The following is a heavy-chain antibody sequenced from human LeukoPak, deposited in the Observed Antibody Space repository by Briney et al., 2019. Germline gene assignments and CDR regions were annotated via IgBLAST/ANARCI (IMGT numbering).Heavy chain of an antibody. V-gene: IGHV3-30-3*01. CDR3: AKDLGSSGWYGGWFDP. CDR2: ISYDGSNK. CDR1: GFTFSSYA. Sequence: GRSLRLSCAASGFTFSSYAMHWVRRAPGKGLEWVAVISYDGSNKYYADSVKGRFTISRDNSKNTLYLQMNSLRAEDTAVYYCAKDLGSSGWYGGWFDPWGQGTLVTVSS. D-gene: IGHD6-19*01. J-gene: IGHJ5*02.